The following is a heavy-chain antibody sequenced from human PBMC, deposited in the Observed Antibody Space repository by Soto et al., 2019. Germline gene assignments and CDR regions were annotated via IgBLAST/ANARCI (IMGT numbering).Heavy chain of an antibody. CDR3: ERRPPAGNDWLFDY. CDR2: INPNSGGT. Sequence: ASVKVSCKASGYTFTGYYMHWVRQAPGQGLEWMGWINPNSGGTNYAQKFQGWVTMTRDKSISSAYLHWSSLKAPDTAIYYCERRPPAGNDWLFDYWGQGTLVTVSS. J-gene: IGHJ4*02. V-gene: IGHV1-2*04. D-gene: IGHD3-9*01. CDR1: GYTFTGYY.